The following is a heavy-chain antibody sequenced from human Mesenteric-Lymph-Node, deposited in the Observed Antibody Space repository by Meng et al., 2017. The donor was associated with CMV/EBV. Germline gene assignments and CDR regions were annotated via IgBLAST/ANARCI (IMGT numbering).Heavy chain of an antibody. CDR1: GFTFSSYT. J-gene: IGHJ2*01. D-gene: IGHD2-21*02. Sequence: GGSLRLSCVASGFTFSSYTMNWVRQAPGKGLEWVSGISGSGLTTYYADSVRGRFIVSRDNSKNTLFLELKSLRVDDSAFYFCAKRAPDLGFWYFDLWGRGTLVTVSS. CDR3: AKRAPDLGFWYFDL. V-gene: IGHV3-23*01. CDR2: ISGSGLTT.